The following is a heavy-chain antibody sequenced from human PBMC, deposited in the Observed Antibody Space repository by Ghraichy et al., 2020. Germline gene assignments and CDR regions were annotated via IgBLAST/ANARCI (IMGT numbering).Heavy chain of an antibody. J-gene: IGHJ6*03. CDR1: GGSISSYY. D-gene: IGHD3-3*01. V-gene: IGHV4-59*01. CDR2: IYYSGST. CDR3: ARAARDFWSGYYPYYYYYMDV. Sequence: SETLSLTCTVSGGSISSYYWSWIRQPPGKGLEWIGYIYYSGSTNYNPSLKSRVTISVDTSKNQFSLKLSSVTAADTAVYYCARAARDFWSGYYPYYYYYMDVWGKGTTVTVSS.